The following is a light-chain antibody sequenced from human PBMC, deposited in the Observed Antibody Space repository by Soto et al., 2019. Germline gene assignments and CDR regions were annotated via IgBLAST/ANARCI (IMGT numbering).Light chain of an antibody. CDR3: CSYAGTYRI. J-gene: IGLJ2*01. V-gene: IGLV2-11*01. CDR1: SSDVGNSDY. CDR2: DVN. Sequence: QSALTQPRSVSGSPGQSVTISCTGSSSDVGNSDYVSWYQHHPGEAPKVIISDVNLRPSGVPDRFSGSKSGSTASLTISGLQAEDEADYYCCSYAGTYRIFGGGTKLTVL.